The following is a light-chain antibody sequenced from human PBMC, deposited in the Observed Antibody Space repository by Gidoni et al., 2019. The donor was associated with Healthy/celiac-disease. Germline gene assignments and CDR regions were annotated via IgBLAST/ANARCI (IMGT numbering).Light chain of an antibody. V-gene: IGKV1-39*01. J-gene: IGKJ4*01. Sequence: DIQMTQSPSSLSASVGDRVNITCRSSQSISSYLNWYQQKPGKAPKLLIYAASSLQSGVPSRFSGSGSGTDFTLTISSLQPEDFATYSCQQSYSTPLTFXGXTKVEIK. CDR1: QSISSY. CDR3: QQSYSTPLT. CDR2: AAS.